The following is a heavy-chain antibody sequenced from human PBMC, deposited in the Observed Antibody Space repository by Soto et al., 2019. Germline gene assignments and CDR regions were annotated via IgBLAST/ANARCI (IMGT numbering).Heavy chain of an antibody. CDR3: ARGSTIYGWDV. J-gene: IGHJ6*02. V-gene: IGHV4-30-4*01. Sequence: PSETLSLTCAVSGDSFSSGDYYWSWVRQPPGKGLEWIGYISHSGSTLSNPSLKRPISISVDMPKNHFSLKVRSVTAADTAVYYCARGSTIYGWDVWGQGTTVTVSS. CDR2: ISHSGST. CDR1: GDSFSSGDYY.